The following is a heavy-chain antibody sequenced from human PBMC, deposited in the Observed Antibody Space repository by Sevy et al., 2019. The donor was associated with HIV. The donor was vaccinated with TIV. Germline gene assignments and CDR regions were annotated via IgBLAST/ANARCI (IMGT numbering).Heavy chain of an antibody. CDR3: ARQDIVVVPAATPPCGGTFDP. D-gene: IGHD2-2*01. CDR1: GGSISSSSYY. V-gene: IGHV4-39*01. CDR2: IYYSGST. J-gene: IGHJ5*02. Sequence: SETLSLTCTVSGGSISSSSYYWGWIRQPPGKGLEWIGSIYYSGSTYYNPSIKSRVTISVVTSKNQFSLKLSSVTAADTVVYYCARQDIVVVPAATPPCGGTFDPWGQGTLVTVSS.